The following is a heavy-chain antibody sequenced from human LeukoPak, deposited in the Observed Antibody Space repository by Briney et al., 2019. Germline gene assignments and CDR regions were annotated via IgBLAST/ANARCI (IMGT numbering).Heavy chain of an antibody. Sequence: GGSLRLSCAASGFTFSSYSMNWVRQAPGKGLEWVSSISHNSAIMYYADSVKGRFTISRDNAKNSLYLQMNSLRAEDTAVYYCVRYNWNDYDFDYWGQGTLVTVSS. CDR3: VRYNWNDYDFDY. D-gene: IGHD1-20*01. CDR1: GFTFSSYS. CDR2: ISHNSAIM. V-gene: IGHV3-48*01. J-gene: IGHJ4*02.